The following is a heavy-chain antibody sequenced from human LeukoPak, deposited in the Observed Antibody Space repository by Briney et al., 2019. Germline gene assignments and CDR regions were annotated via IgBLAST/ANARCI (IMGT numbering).Heavy chain of an antibody. CDR2: INSDGSST. D-gene: IGHD3-10*01. J-gene: IGHJ6*03. Sequence: GGSLRLSCAASGFTFSSYWMHWVRQAPGEGLVWVSRINSDGSSTSYADSVKGRFTISRDNAKNTLYLQMNSLRAEDTAVYYCAREDYYGSGSYYRLNYYYYYYMDVWGKGTTVTVSS. CDR1: GFTFSSYW. V-gene: IGHV3-74*01. CDR3: AREDYYGSGSYYRLNYYYYYYMDV.